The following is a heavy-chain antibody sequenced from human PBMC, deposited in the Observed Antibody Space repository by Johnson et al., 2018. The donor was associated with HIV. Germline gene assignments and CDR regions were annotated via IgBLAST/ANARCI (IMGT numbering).Heavy chain of an antibody. Sequence: VQLVESGGGLVQPGGSLRLSCAASGFTFSSYDMHWVRQATGKGLEWVSAIGTAGDTYYPGSVKGRFTISRENAKNSLYLQMNSLRAGDTAVYYCAREIQYFTAFDIWGQGTMVTVSS. V-gene: IGHV3-13*01. CDR2: IGTAGDT. CDR1: GFTFSSYD. D-gene: IGHD3-9*01. J-gene: IGHJ3*02. CDR3: AREIQYFTAFDI.